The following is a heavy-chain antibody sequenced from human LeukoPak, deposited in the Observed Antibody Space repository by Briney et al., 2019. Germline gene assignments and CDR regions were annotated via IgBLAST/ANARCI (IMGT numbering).Heavy chain of an antibody. CDR3: ARERVSPHWFDY. J-gene: IGHJ4*02. Sequence: GASVKVSCKASGGTFSSYAISWVRQAPGQRLEWMGWINAGNGNTRYSQRFQGRVTLTRDTSASTSYMELSSLTSEDTAVYYCARERVSPHWFDYWGQGTLVTVSS. CDR1: GGTFSSYA. D-gene: IGHD1-1*01. CDR2: INAGNGNT. V-gene: IGHV1-3*01.